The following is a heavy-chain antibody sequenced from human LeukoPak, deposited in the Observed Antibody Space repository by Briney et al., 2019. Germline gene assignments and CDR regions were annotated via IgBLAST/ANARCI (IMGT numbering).Heavy chain of an antibody. D-gene: IGHD3-3*01. CDR3: ARALHVLEWLSNYYYYGMDV. CDR1: GFTFSSYA. J-gene: IGHJ6*02. CDR2: ISYDGSNK. V-gene: IGHV3-30-3*01. Sequence: GGSLRLSCAASGFTFSSYAMHWVRQAPGKGLEWVAVISYDGSNKYYADSVKGRFTISRDNSKNTLYLQMNSLGAEDTAVYYCARALHVLEWLSNYYYYGMDVWGQGTTVTVSS.